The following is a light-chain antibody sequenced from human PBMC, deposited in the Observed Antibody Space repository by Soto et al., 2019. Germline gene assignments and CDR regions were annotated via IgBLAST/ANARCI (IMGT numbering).Light chain of an antibody. V-gene: IGLV1-40*01. J-gene: IGLJ1*01. CDR3: QSYDRSLRGYV. CDR1: SSNIGSGYD. CDR2: GNT. Sequence: QSVLTQPPSVSGAPGQRVTISCTVTSSNIGSGYDVHWYQHLPGTAPKLLIYGNTIRPSGVPDRFSGSKSGTSASLAITGLQAEDEADYYCQSYDRSLRGYVFGTGTKVTLL.